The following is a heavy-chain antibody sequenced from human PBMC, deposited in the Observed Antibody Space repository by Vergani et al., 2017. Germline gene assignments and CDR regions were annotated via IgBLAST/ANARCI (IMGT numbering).Heavy chain of an antibody. CDR1: GYTFTSYG. D-gene: IGHD3-3*01. V-gene: IGHV1-18*01. CDR2: ISAYHGNT. CDR3: ARDLSDFVSGYYLFYY. Sequence: QVQLVQSGAEVKKPGASVKVSCKASGYTFTSYGIRWVRQAPGQGLEWMGGISAYHGNTNYAQKLKGRVTRTTDTSTSTAYMELRSLRSDDTAVYYCARDLSDFVSGYYLFYYWGQGTLVTVSS. J-gene: IGHJ4*02.